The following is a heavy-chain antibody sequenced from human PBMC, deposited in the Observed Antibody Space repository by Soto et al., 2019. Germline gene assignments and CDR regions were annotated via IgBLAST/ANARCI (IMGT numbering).Heavy chain of an antibody. V-gene: IGHV1-8*01. D-gene: IGHD3-3*01. CDR3: ARGDYGFWSGCPHNWFDP. Sequence: ASVKVSCKASGYTFTSYDINWVRQATGQGLEWMGWMNPNSGNTGYAQKFQGRVTMTRNTSISTAYMELSSLRSEDTAVYYCARGDYGFWSGCPHNWFDPWGQGILVTVSS. CDR2: MNPNSGNT. CDR1: GYTFTSYD. J-gene: IGHJ5*02.